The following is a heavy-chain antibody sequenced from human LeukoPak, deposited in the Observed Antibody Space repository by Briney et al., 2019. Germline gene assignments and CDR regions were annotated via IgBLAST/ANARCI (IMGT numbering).Heavy chain of an antibody. V-gene: IGHV1-2*06. Sequence: ASVEVSCKASGYTFTGYYMHWVRQAPGQGLEWMGRINPNSGGTNYAQKFQGRVTMTRDTSISTAYMELSRLRSDDTAVYYCARDPYSSGWHNWFDPWGQGTLVTVSS. CDR2: INPNSGGT. CDR3: ARDPYSSGWHNWFDP. CDR1: GYTFTGYY. D-gene: IGHD6-19*01. J-gene: IGHJ5*02.